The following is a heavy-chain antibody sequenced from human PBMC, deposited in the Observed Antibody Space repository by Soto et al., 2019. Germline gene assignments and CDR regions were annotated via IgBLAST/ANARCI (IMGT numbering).Heavy chain of an antibody. V-gene: IGHV1-18*01. D-gene: IGHD3-9*01. CDR1: GYTFSSYG. CDR2: ISAYNDYT. Sequence: QVQLVQSGAEVKKPGASVKVSCKASGYTFSSYGISWVRQAPGQGLEWVGWISAYNDYTHYAQNFQGRVTLTTDTSTSTVYMDLRSLRSDDTAVYYCARYKVPYDVLTGYSFDYWGQGTLVTVSS. CDR3: ARYKVPYDVLTGYSFDY. J-gene: IGHJ4*02.